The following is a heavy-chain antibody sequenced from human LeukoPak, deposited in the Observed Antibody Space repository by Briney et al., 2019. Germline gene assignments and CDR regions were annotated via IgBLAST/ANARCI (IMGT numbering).Heavy chain of an antibody. CDR1: GASIISDTYY. D-gene: IGHD3-22*01. J-gene: IGHJ4*02. Sequence: SETLSLTCTVSGASIISDTYYWGWIRQPPGKGLEGIGSIYYSGSTYYSPSLKSRVTMSVDTSTNQFSLKLISVTAADTALYYCARNFYASSGYYLDDFYFDFWSQGTLVTVSS. V-gene: IGHV4-39*07. CDR3: ARNFYASSGYYLDDFYFDF. CDR2: IYYSGST.